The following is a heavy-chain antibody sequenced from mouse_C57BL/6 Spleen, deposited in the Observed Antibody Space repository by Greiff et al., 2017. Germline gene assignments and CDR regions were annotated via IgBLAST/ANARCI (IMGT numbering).Heavy chain of an antibody. D-gene: IGHD4-1*01. J-gene: IGHJ4*01. Sequence: VQLVESGPGLVQPSQSLSITCTVSGFSLTSYGVHWVRQSPGKGLEWMGVIWSGGSTDYNASFISRLSISKDNSKCQVFFKMHSRQADDTDIDYCSSLTVYAMDYWGQGTSVTVSS. CDR1: GFSLTSYG. CDR2: IWSGGST. CDR3: SSLTVYAMDY. V-gene: IGHV2-2*01.